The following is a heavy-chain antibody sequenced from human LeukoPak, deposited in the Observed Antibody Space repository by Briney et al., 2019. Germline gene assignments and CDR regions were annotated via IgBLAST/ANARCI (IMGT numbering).Heavy chain of an antibody. D-gene: IGHD3-3*01. CDR3: ARDSLYNFWSGYYHTTYYFDY. CDR1: GGSISSGDYY. Sequence: SQTLSLTCTVSGGSISSGDYYWSWIRQPPGKGLEWIGYIYYSGSTYYNPSLKSRVTMSVDTSKNQFSLNLSSMTAADTAVYYCARDSLYNFWSGYYHTTYYFDYWGQGTLVTVSS. CDR2: IYYSGST. V-gene: IGHV4-30-4*08. J-gene: IGHJ4*02.